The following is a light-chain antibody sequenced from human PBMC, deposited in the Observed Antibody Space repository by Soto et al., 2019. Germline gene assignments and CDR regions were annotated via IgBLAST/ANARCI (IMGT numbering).Light chain of an antibody. J-gene: IGKJ1*01. CDR3: QQYDNWPWT. CDR2: DAS. CDR1: QSLRSS. V-gene: IGKV3-15*01. Sequence: ETMMTQSPDTLSVSLGERATLPFRASQSLRSSLAWYQQEPGQAPRLLIYDASTRAPGFPARFSGSGSGTDFTLTISSLQSEDFAVYYCQQYDNWPWTFGQGTKVDIK.